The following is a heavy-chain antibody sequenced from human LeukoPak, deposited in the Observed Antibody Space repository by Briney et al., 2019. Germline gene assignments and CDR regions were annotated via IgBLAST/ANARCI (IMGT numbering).Heavy chain of an antibody. V-gene: IGHV1-69*13. CDR3: ARAGGDYLDWFDP. J-gene: IGHJ5*02. Sequence: SVKVSCKASGGTFSSYAISWVRQAPGQGLEWMGGIIPIFGTANYAQKFQGRVTITADESTSTAYMELSSLRSEDTAVYYCARAGGDYLDWFDPWAREPWSPSPQ. CDR2: IIPIFGTA. D-gene: IGHD4-17*01. CDR1: GGTFSSYA.